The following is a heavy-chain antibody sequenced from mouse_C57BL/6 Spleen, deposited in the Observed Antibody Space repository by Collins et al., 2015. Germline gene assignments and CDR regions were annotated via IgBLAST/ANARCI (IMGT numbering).Heavy chain of an antibody. J-gene: IGHJ3*01. Sequence: QVQLQQPGAELVRPGTSVKLSCKASGYTFTSYWMHWVKQRPGQGLEWIGVIDPSDSYTNYNQKFKGKATLTVDTSSSTAYMQLSSLTSEDSAVYYCARDSWLLDAYWGQGTLVTVSA. D-gene: IGHD2-3*01. V-gene: IGHV1-59*01. CDR1: GYTFTSYW. CDR2: IDPSDSYT. CDR3: ARDSWLLDAY.